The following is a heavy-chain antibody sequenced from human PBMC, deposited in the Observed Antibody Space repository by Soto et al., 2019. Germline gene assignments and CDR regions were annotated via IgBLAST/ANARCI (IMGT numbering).Heavy chain of an antibody. CDR3: ARVSGSYYYGMDV. D-gene: IGHD1-26*01. J-gene: IGHJ6*02. CDR2: IYHSGST. V-gene: IGHV4-4*02. CDR1: GGSISSSNW. Sequence: QVQLQESGPGLVKPSGTLSLTCAVSGGSISSSNWWSWVRQPPGKGLEWIGEIYHSGSTNYNPSLKRRVTISVEKSKNQFPLKLSSLTAGDTAVYYCARVSGSYYYGMDVWGQGTTVTVSS.